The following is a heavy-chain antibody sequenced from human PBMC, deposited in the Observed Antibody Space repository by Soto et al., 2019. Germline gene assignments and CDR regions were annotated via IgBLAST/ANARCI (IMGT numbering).Heavy chain of an antibody. CDR2: ISAYNGNT. J-gene: IGHJ6*02. V-gene: IGHV1-18*01. CDR1: GYTFTSYG. D-gene: IGHD2-2*01. CDR3: ARDWEEYQLPYGMDV. Sequence: GASVKVSCKASGYTFTSYGISWVRQAPGQGLEWMGWISAYNGNTNYAQKLQGRVTMTTDTYTSTAYMELRSLRSDDTAVYYCARDWEEYQLPYGMDVWGQGTTVTVSS.